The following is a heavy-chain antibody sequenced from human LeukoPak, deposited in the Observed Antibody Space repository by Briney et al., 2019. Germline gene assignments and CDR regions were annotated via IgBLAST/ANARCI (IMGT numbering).Heavy chain of an antibody. V-gene: IGHV1-8*01. D-gene: IGHD6-13*01. CDR2: MNPNSGNT. CDR3: ARAPYSSSWGNEIDY. CDR1: GYTFTSYE. Sequence: ASVKVSCKASGYTFTSYEINWVRQATGQGLEWMGWMNPNSGNTGYAQKFQGSFTMTSTTSISTAYMELSSLRSEDTAVYYCARAPYSSSWGNEIDYWGQGTLVTVSS. J-gene: IGHJ4*02.